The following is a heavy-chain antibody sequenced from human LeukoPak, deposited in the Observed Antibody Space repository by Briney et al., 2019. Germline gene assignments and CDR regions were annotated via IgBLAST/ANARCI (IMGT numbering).Heavy chain of an antibody. V-gene: IGHV1-69*05. J-gene: IGHJ5*02. Sequence: ASVKVSSKASGGTFSSYAISWVRQAPGQGLEWMGGIIPIFGTANYAQKFQGRVTITTDESTSTAYMELSSLRSEDTAVYYCARGQNPVQPTFDPWGQGTLVTVSS. CDR1: GGTFSSYA. D-gene: IGHD5-18*01. CDR3: ARGQNPVQPTFDP. CDR2: IIPIFGTA.